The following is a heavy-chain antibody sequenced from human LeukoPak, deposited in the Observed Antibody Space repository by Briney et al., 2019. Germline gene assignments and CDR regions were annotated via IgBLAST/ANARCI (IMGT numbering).Heavy chain of an antibody. J-gene: IGHJ4*02. CDR1: GFTFSSYA. D-gene: IGHD5-18*01. V-gene: IGHV3-9*01. CDR2: ISWNSGSI. Sequence: GGSLRLSCAASGFTFSSYAMHWVRQAPGEGLEWVSGISWNSGSIGYADSVKGRFTISRDNAKNSLYLQMNSLRAEDTALYYCAKDRGFVQLWYFDYWGQGTLVTVSS. CDR3: AKDRGFVQLWYFDY.